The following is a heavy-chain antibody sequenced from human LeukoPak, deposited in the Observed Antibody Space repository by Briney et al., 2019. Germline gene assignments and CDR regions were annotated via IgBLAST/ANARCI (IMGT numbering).Heavy chain of an antibody. CDR1: GLTLSNYR. J-gene: IGHJ4*02. Sequence: PGGSLTLSCAVSGLTLSNYRMRWARQAPGKGVEWVAGISGSGGRIHYADPVKGRFTICRDNPKNTLYLQMNRLRAEDTAVYFCAKRGVVIRVILVGFHKEAYYFDSWGQGALVTVSS. V-gene: IGHV3-23*01. CDR2: ISGSGGRI. CDR3: AKRGVVIRVILVGFHKEAYYFDS. D-gene: IGHD3-22*01.